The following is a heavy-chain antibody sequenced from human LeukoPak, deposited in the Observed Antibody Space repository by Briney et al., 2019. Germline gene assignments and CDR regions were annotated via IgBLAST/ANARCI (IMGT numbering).Heavy chain of an antibody. Sequence: GGSLRLSCAASGFTFSSYAMSWVRQAPGKGLEWVSAISGSGGSTYYADSVKGRFTISRDNSKNTLYLQMNSLRAEDTAVYYCANLKGFSRVAAAGRENYFDYWGQGTLVIVSS. CDR1: GFTFSSYA. CDR3: ANLKGFSRVAAAGRENYFDY. CDR2: ISGSGGST. D-gene: IGHD6-13*01. J-gene: IGHJ4*02. V-gene: IGHV3-23*01.